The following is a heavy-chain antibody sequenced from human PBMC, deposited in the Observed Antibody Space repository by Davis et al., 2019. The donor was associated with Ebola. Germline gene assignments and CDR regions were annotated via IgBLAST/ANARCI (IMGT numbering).Heavy chain of an antibody. CDR2: ISWNSGAI. CDR1: GFTIDDHA. D-gene: IGHD1-1*01. Sequence: GGSLRLSCAASGFTIDDHAMHWVRQAPGKGLEWVSGISWNSGAIAYADSVKGRFTISRDNAKNSLYLQMNSLRVEDTAVYYCARDRDWSIDCWGQGTRVTVSS. J-gene: IGHJ4*02. V-gene: IGHV3-9*01. CDR3: ARDRDWSIDC.